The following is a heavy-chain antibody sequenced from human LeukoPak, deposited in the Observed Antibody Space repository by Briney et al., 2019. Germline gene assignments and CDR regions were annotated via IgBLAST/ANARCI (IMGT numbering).Heavy chain of an antibody. V-gene: IGHV3-21*01. CDR2: ISSSSSYI. D-gene: IGHD3-3*01. CDR1: GFTFSSYS. J-gene: IGHJ6*03. Sequence: SGGTLRLSCAASGFTFSSYSMNWVRQAPGKGLEWVSSISSSSSYIYYADSVKGRFTISRDNAKNSLYLQMNSLRAEDTAVYYCARDPDPRTIFGVVLIPSFEGDDMDVWGKGTTVTVSS. CDR3: ARDPDPRTIFGVVLIPSFEGDDMDV.